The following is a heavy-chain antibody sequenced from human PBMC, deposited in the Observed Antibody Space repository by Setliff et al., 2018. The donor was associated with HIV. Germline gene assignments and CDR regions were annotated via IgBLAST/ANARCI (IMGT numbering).Heavy chain of an antibody. CDR3: ARDGCSGQSCYLYNWFDP. CDR2: IKVGSGNT. CDR1: GYSFTNHA. V-gene: IGHV1-3*01. Sequence: ASVKVSCKASGYSFTNHAVHWVRQAPGQRLEWMGWIKVGSGNTQYSKEFQGRVTITRDASATTAYMELSSLTSEDTAVYYCARDGCSGQSCYLYNWFDPWGQGTLVTVSS. J-gene: IGHJ5*02. D-gene: IGHD2-15*01.